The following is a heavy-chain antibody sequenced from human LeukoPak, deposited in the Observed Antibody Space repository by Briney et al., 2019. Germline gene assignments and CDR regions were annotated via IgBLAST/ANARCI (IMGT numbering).Heavy chain of an antibody. CDR1: GYSISSGYY. Sequence: SETLSLTCTVFGYSISSGYYWGWIRQPPGKGLEWIGSIYHSGSTYYNPSLKSRVTISVDTSKNQFSLKLSSVTAADTAVYYCAREAGRRYSGYEYLQDDAFDIWGQGTMVTVSS. CDR3: AREAGRRYSGYEYLQDDAFDI. D-gene: IGHD5-12*01. V-gene: IGHV4-38-2*02. J-gene: IGHJ3*02. CDR2: IYHSGST.